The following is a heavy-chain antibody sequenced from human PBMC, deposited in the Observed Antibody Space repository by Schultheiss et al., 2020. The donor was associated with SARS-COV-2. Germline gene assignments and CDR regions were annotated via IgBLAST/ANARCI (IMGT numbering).Heavy chain of an antibody. J-gene: IGHJ6*02. CDR1: GYTFTSYY. D-gene: IGHD6-13*01. CDR3: ATGPALIAAAGSWSV. V-gene: IGHV1-24*01. CDR2: FDPEDGET. Sequence: ASVKVSCKASGYTFTSYYMHWVRQAPGQGLEWMGGFDPEDGETIYAQKFQGRVTMTEDTSTDTAYMELSSLRSEDTAVYYCATGPALIAAAGSWSVWGQGTTVTVSS.